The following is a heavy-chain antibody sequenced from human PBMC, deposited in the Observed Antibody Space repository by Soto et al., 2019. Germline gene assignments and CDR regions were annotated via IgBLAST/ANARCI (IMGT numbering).Heavy chain of an antibody. V-gene: IGHV1-8*01. J-gene: IGHJ5*02. CDR2: MNPNSGNT. Sequence: QVQLVQSGAEVKKPGASVKVSCKASGYTFTSYDINWVRQATGQGLEWMGWMNPNSGNTGYAQKFQGRVTMTRNTSISTAYMELSSLRSEDTAVYYCARGRRITIFGVVTDNWFDPWGQGTLVTVSS. D-gene: IGHD3-3*01. CDR3: ARGRRITIFGVVTDNWFDP. CDR1: GYTFTSYD.